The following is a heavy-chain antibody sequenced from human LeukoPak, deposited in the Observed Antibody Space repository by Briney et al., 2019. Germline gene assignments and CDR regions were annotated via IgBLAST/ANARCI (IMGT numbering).Heavy chain of an antibody. CDR3: ARAPVEMATIMPYYFDY. CDR2: INPNSGGT. CDR1: GYTFTGYY. Sequence: ASVKVSCKASGYTFTGYYMHWVRQAPGQGVEWMGWINPNSGGTNYAQKFQGRVTMTRDTSISTAYLRWSSLKASDTAMYYCARAPVEMATIMPYYFDYWGQGTLVTVSS. V-gene: IGHV1-2*02. J-gene: IGHJ4*02. D-gene: IGHD5-24*01.